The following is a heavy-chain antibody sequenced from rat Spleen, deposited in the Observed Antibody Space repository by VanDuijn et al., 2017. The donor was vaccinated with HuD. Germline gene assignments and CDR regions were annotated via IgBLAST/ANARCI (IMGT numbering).Heavy chain of an antibody. Sequence: EVQLQESGPGLVKPSQSLSLTCSVTGYSITSSYRWNWIRKFPGNKLEWMGYINSAGSTNYNPSLKSRISITRDTSKNQFFLQVNSVTTEDTATYYCARSGLPLDYWGQGVMVTVSS. CDR3: ARSGLPLDY. CDR2: INSAGST. J-gene: IGHJ2*01. D-gene: IGHD1-4*01. V-gene: IGHV3-3*01. CDR1: GYSITSSYR.